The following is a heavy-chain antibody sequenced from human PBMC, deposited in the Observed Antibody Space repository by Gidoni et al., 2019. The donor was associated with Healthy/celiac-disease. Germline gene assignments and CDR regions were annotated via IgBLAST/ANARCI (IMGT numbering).Heavy chain of an antibody. CDR2: ISGRGGST. CDR3: AKDRVPNYDFWSGPPEGGY. D-gene: IGHD3-3*01. Sequence: EVQLLESGGGLVQPGGSLRLSCSASGFTFSSYAISWVRQAPGRGLAWVSAISGRGGSTYYADSVKGRFTISRDNSKNTLYLQMNSLRAEDTAVYYCAKDRVPNYDFWSGPPEGGYWGQGTLVTVSS. CDR1: GFTFSSYA. V-gene: IGHV3-23*01. J-gene: IGHJ4*02.